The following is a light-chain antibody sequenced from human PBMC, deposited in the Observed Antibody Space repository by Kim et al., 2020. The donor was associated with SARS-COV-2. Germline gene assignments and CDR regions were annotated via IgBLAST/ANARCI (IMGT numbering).Light chain of an antibody. J-gene: IGKJ2*01. V-gene: IGKV1-5*03. Sequence: DIQMTQSPSTLSASVGDRVTITCRASQSLGNWLAWYQQKPGKAPKVLIYKASSLESGVPSGFSGSGSGTEFTLTISSPQPDDFATYYCQQYKSYPYTFGQGTKLEI. CDR3: QQYKSYPYT. CDR2: KAS. CDR1: QSLGNW.